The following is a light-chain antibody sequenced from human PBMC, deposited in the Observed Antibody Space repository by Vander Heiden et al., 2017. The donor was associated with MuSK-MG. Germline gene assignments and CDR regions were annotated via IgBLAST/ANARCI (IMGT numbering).Light chain of an antibody. CDR1: SSNIRAVYC. J-gene: IGLJ1*01. Sequence: QSVLTQPPSVSGAPGQRVTISCTGSSSNIRAVYCVPWYQQLPETAPKHLIVGTAKRPSGVPDRFSGSKSGASASHGITGLQAEDEADDYCQFSDSGLSGWVFGTGTKLTVL. V-gene: IGLV1-40*01. CDR3: QFSDSGLSGWV. CDR2: GTA.